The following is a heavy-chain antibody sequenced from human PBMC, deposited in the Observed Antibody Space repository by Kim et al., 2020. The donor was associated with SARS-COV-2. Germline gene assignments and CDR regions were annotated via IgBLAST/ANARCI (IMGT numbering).Heavy chain of an antibody. D-gene: IGHD4-17*01. Sequence: SETLSLTCAVYGGSFSGYYWSWIRQPPGKGLEWIGEINHSGSTNYNPSLKSRVTISVDTSKNQFSLKLSSVTAADMAVYYCARGRWGTTVVTLGLGYYYYYGMDVWGQGTTVTVSS. V-gene: IGHV4-34*01. CDR2: INHSGST. J-gene: IGHJ6*02. CDR3: ARGRWGTTVVTLGLGYYYYYGMDV. CDR1: GGSFSGYY.